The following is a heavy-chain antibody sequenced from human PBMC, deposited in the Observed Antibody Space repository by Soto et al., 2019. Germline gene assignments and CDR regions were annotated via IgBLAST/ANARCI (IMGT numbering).Heavy chain of an antibody. CDR3: ARRGFQFYDRCGYYHRDVMYV. V-gene: IGHV5-51*01. Sequence: PGESLKISCKGSGCSVTSYWIGWVRQMPGKGLEWMGIIYPGDSDTRYSPSFQGQVTISADKSISTAYLQWSGLKASDTAMYYCARRGFQFYDRCGYYHRDVMYVWAQGTTVTVSS. CDR1: GCSVTSYW. J-gene: IGHJ6*02. D-gene: IGHD3-22*01. CDR2: IYPGDSDT.